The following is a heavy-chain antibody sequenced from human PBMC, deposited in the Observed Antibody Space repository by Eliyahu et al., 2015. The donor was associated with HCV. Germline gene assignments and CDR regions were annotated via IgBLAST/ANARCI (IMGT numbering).Heavy chain of an antibody. D-gene: IGHD4-23*01. CDR1: GFTFTSSW. J-gene: IGHJ4*02. Sequence: EVQLVESGGGLVQPGGSLRLXCTISGFTFTSSWVSWVRHTPRKGLGXVANINXDGSXKXYADSVKGRFTIXRDNAQHSLFLQMNSLRAEDTAVYYCARVTVLSLVVTDEQYLDSWGQGTLVTVSS. V-gene: IGHV3-7*01. CDR2: INXDGSXK. CDR3: ARVTVLSLVVTDEQYLDS.